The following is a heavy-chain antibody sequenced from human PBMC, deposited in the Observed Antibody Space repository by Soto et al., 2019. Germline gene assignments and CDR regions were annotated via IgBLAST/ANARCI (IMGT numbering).Heavy chain of an antibody. J-gene: IGHJ4*02. V-gene: IGHV1-46*03. D-gene: IGHD6-19*01. CDR1: GYTFTSYY. CDR3: ARVGCSGYIALAGTDFDY. CDR2: INPSGGST. Sequence: ASVKVSCKASGYTFTSYYMHWVRQAPGQGLEWMGIINPSGGSTSYAQKFQGRVTMTRDTSTSTVYMELSSLRSEDTAVYYCARVGCSGYIALAGTDFDYWGQGTLVTVSS.